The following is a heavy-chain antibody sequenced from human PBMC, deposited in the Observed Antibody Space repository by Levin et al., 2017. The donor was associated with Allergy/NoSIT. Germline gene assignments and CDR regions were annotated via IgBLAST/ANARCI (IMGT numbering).Heavy chain of an antibody. V-gene: IGHV4-39*01. D-gene: IGHD3-10*01. Sequence: SETLSLTCTVSGGSMSSTIYYWGWIRQPPGKGLEWIGSISYSGSTYYNPSLKSRVTIFVDTSEKQFSLKLSSVTAADTAVYFCARLSYGSGMDAFDIWGQGTMVTVSS. CDR2: ISYSGST. CDR1: GGSMSSTIYY. CDR3: ARLSYGSGMDAFDI. J-gene: IGHJ3*02.